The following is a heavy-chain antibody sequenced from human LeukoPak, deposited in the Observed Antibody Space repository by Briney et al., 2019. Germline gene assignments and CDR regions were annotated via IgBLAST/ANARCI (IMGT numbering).Heavy chain of an antibody. D-gene: IGHD2-2*02. CDR2: INHSGST. Sequence: SETLSLTCAVYGGSFSGYFWSWIRQLPGKGLEWIGEINHSGSTNYNPSLKSRVTISVDTSKNQFSLKLSSVTAADTAMYYCARVRAYTGFYYYYYMDVWGKGTTVTVSS. CDR1: GGSFSGYF. V-gene: IGHV4-34*01. CDR3: ARVRAYTGFYYYYYMDV. J-gene: IGHJ6*03.